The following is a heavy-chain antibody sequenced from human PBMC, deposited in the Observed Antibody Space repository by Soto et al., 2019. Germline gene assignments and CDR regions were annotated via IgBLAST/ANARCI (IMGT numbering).Heavy chain of an antibody. V-gene: IGHV3-30*18. CDR1: GFTFSSYG. D-gene: IGHD3-22*01. J-gene: IGHJ4*02. CDR2: ISYDGSNK. Sequence: QVQLVESGGGVVQPGRSLRHSCAASGFTFSSYGMHWVRQAPGKGLEWVAVISYDGSNKYYADSVKGRFTISRDNSKNTLYLQMNSLRAEDTAVYYCAKDLKSYYYDSSGGTYWGQGTLVTVSS. CDR3: AKDLKSYYYDSSGGTY.